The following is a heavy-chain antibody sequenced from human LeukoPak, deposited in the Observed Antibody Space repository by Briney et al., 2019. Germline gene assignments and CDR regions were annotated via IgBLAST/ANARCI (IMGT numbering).Heavy chain of an antibody. CDR1: GFTFSNYA. Sequence: GGSLRLSCAASGFTFSNYAMTWVRQAPGKGLEWVSVISGSGDNTDYADSVRGRSTISRDNSKNTLYLQMNSLRAEDTAVYYCAKDGRPSGSYYYWGQGTLVTVSS. D-gene: IGHD1-26*01. J-gene: IGHJ4*02. V-gene: IGHV3-23*01. CDR2: ISGSGDNT. CDR3: AKDGRPSGSYYY.